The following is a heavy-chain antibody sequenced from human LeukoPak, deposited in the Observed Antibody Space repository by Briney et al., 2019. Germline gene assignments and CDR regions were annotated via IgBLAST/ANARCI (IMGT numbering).Heavy chain of an antibody. D-gene: IGHD3-10*01. Sequence: SETLSLTCTVSGGSISSYYWSWIRQPPGKGLEWIGYIYYRGSANQNPSLQSRVTISVDTSKNQFSLKLTSVTAADTAVYYCARAGVYYASGSYLAYWGQGTPVTVSS. J-gene: IGHJ4*02. V-gene: IGHV4-59*01. CDR1: GGSISSYY. CDR2: IYYRGSA. CDR3: ARAGVYYASGSYLAY.